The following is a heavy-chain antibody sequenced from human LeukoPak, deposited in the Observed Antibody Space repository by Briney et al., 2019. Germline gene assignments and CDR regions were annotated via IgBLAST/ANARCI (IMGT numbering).Heavy chain of an antibody. CDR2: INSDGSSI. D-gene: IGHD3-22*01. V-gene: IGHV3-74*01. J-gene: IGHJ4*02. Sequence: QPGGSLRLSCAASGFTFSSYWMHWVRQAPGKGLVWVSDINSDGSSIRYADSVKGRFTISRDNAKNTLYLQMNSLRAEDTAVYYRARVPVVVEDFDYWGQGTLVTVSS. CDR3: ARVPVVVEDFDY. CDR1: GFTFSSYW.